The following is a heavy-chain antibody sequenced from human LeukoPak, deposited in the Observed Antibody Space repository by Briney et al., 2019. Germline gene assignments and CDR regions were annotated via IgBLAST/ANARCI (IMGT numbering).Heavy chain of an antibody. CDR3: ARHGRYPFFDY. D-gene: IGHD2-2*02. CDR2: IYHSGST. V-gene: IGHV4-38-2*01. CDR1: GYSISSGYY. J-gene: IGHJ4*02. Sequence: SETLALTCAVSGYSISSGYYWGWIRQHPGKGLEWIGSIYHSGSTYYNPSLKSRVTISVDTSKNQFSLKLSSVTAADTAVYYCARHGRYPFFDYWGQGTLVTVSS.